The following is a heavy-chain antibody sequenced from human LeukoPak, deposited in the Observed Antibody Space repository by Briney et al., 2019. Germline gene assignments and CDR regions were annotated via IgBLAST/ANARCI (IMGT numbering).Heavy chain of an antibody. V-gene: IGHV4-59*01. CDR3: ARAGWFSSTWHFAY. J-gene: IGHJ4*02. CDR2: IYYTGST. Sequence: KSSETLSLTCTVSGDSISLYYWSWIRQPPGKGLEWIGYIYYTGSTKSNPSLKSRVTMSVDTSKKQFSLNLSSVTAADTAVYYCARAGWFSSTWHFAYWGEGILVTVYS. CDR1: GDSISLYY. D-gene: IGHD6-19*01.